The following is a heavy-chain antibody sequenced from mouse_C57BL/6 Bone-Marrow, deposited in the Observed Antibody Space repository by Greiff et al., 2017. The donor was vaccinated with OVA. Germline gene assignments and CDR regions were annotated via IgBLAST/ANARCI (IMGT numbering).Heavy chain of an antibody. J-gene: IGHJ3*01. Sequence: QVQLQQSGAELVKPGASVKISCKASGYAFSSHWMNWVKQRPGKGLEWIGQIYPGDGDTNYNGKFKGKATLTADKSSSTAYMQLSSLTSEDSAVYFCARKEYYYGSSGFAYWGQGTLVTVSA. V-gene: IGHV1-80*01. CDR3: ARKEYYYGSSGFAY. CDR2: IYPGDGDT. D-gene: IGHD1-1*01. CDR1: GYAFSSHW.